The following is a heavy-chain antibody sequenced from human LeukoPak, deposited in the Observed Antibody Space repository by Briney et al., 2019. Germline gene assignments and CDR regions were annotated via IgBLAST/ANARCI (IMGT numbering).Heavy chain of an antibody. CDR1: GFTLSSYA. CDR3: AKDGYCGGGSCCAAEYFQH. D-gene: IGHD2-15*01. CDR2: ISGSGGST. Sequence: GGSLRLSRAASGFTLSSYAMSWVRQPPGKGLEWVSAISGSGGSTYYADSVKGRSTISRDNSKNTLYLQMNILRAEDTAVDCCAKDGYCGGGSCCAAEYFQHWGQGTLVTVSS. V-gene: IGHV3-23*01. J-gene: IGHJ1*01.